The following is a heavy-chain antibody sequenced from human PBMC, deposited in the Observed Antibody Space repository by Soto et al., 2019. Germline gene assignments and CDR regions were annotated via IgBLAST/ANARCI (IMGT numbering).Heavy chain of an antibody. D-gene: IGHD4-17*01. CDR3: ARSQTTVTSYDY. CDR1: GGSISSYY. V-gene: IGHV4-59*12. Sequence: PSETLSLTCTVSGGSISSYYWTWIRQHPGKGLEWIGYIRYSESTYYNPSLKSRVIVSIDTSKNQFSLKLSSVTAADTAVYYCARSQTTVTSYDYWGQGTLVTVSS. J-gene: IGHJ4*02. CDR2: IRYSEST.